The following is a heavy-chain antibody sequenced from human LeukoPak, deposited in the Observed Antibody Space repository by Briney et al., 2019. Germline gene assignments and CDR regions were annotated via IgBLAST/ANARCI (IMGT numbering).Heavy chain of an antibody. V-gene: IGHV1-8*01. J-gene: IGHJ4*02. CDR3: ARGLTQISSGWDDY. CDR1: GYTFTSYD. Sequence: ASVRVSCKASGYTFTSYDINWVRQATGQGLEWMGWMNPNSGNTGYAQKFQGRVTMTRNTSISTAYMELSSLRSEDTAVYYCARGLTQISSGWDDYWGQGTLVTVSS. CDR2: MNPNSGNT. D-gene: IGHD6-19*01.